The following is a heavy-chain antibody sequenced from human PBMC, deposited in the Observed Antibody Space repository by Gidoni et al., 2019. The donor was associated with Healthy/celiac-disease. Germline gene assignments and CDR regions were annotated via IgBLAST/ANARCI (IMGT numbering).Heavy chain of an antibody. Sequence: EVQLVESGGGLVQPGRSLRLSCAASGFTFYDYAMHWVRQAPGKGLEWVSGISWNSGSIGYADSVKGRFTISRDNAKNSLYLQMNSLRAEDTALYYCAKDGFGETHTYGMDVWGQGTTVTVSS. V-gene: IGHV3-9*01. CDR1: GFTFYDYA. CDR3: AKDGFGETHTYGMDV. CDR2: ISWNSGSI. J-gene: IGHJ6*02. D-gene: IGHD3-10*01.